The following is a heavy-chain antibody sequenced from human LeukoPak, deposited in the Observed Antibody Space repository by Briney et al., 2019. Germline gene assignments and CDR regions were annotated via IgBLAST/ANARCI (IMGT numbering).Heavy chain of an antibody. CDR1: GFTFSSDW. J-gene: IGHJ4*02. CDR2: ISGCGGST. CDR3: AKANLYDFWSGYYLSPDY. Sequence: SGGSLRLSCAASGFTFSSDWMSWVRQAPGKGLEWVSAISGCGGSTYYAASVKGRFTISRDNAKNTLYLQMNSLRAEDTAVYYCAKANLYDFWSGYYLSPDYWGQGTLVTVSS. D-gene: IGHD3-3*01. V-gene: IGHV3-23*01.